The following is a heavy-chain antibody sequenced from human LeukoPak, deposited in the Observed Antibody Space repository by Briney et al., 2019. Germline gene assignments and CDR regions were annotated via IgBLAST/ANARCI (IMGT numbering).Heavy chain of an antibody. CDR3: ARDGLTIFGVVIDDYYYYMDV. CDR1: GYTFTGYY. Sequence: ASVKVSCKASGYTFTGYYMHWVRQAPGQGLEWMGWINPNSGGTNYAQKFQGRVTMTRDTSISTAYMELSRLRSDDTAVYYCARDGLTIFGVVIDDYYYYMDVWGKGTTVTVSS. V-gene: IGHV1-2*02. D-gene: IGHD3-3*01. CDR2: INPNSGGT. J-gene: IGHJ6*03.